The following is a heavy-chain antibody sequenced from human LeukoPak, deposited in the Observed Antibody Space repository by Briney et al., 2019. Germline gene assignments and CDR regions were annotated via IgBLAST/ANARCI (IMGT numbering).Heavy chain of an antibody. Sequence: SETLSLTCTVSGGSISSYYWSWILQPAGKGLEWIGRIYTSGSTNYNPSLKSRVTMSVDTSKNQFSLKLSSVTAADTAVYYCAGMYYDILTGQSDYWGQGTLVTVSS. V-gene: IGHV4-4*07. CDR3: AGMYYDILTGQSDY. CDR2: IYTSGST. CDR1: GGSISSYY. D-gene: IGHD3-9*01. J-gene: IGHJ4*02.